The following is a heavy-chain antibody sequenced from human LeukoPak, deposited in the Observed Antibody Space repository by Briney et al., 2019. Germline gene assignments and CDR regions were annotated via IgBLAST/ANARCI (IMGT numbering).Heavy chain of an antibody. Sequence: SETLSLTCTVPGGSISSYYWSWIRQPPGKGLEWIGYIYYSGSTNYNPSLKSRVTISVDTSKNQFSLKLSSVTAADTAVYYCARRTGWPDNWFDPWGQGTLVTVSS. J-gene: IGHJ5*02. D-gene: IGHD2-15*01. CDR1: GGSISSYY. CDR3: ARRTGWPDNWFDP. CDR2: IYYSGST. V-gene: IGHV4-59*08.